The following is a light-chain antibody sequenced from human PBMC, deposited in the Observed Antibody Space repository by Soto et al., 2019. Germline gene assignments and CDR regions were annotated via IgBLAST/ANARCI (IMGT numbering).Light chain of an antibody. CDR1: QSVSSY. CDR2: DAS. CDR3: QQRSNWQT. V-gene: IGKV3-11*01. Sequence: EIGLTHSPATLSLSRWERATLSCRASQSVSSYLAWYQQKPGQAPRLLIYDASNRATGIPARFSGSGSGTDFTLTISSLEPEDFALYYCQQRSNWQTFGQGTKVDI. J-gene: IGKJ1*01.